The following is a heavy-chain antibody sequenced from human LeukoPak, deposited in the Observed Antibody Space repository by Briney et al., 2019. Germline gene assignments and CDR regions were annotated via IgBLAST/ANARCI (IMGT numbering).Heavy chain of an antibody. V-gene: IGHV4-38-2*02. CDR2: IYHSGST. D-gene: IGHD3-22*01. Sequence: SETLSLTCTVSGYSISSGYFWGWIRQPPGKGLEWIGSIYHSGSTYYNPSLKSRVTISVDTSKNQFSLKLSSVTAADTAVYYCASSSGYYKDTFDIWGQGTMVTVSS. J-gene: IGHJ3*02. CDR1: GYSISSGYF. CDR3: ASSSGYYKDTFDI.